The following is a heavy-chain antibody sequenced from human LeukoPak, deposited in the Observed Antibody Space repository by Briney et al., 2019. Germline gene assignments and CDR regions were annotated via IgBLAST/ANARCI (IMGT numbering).Heavy chain of an antibody. CDR2: ISAYNGNT. CDR1: GYTFTSYG. V-gene: IGHV1-18*01. D-gene: IGHD2-2*01. J-gene: IGHJ4*02. Sequence: GASVKVSCKASGYTFTSYGISWVRQAPGQGLEWMGWISAYNGNTNYAQKLQGRVTMTADTSTSTAYMELRSLRSEDTAVYYCARDLEGADCSSTSCQATSHYWGQGTLVTVSS. CDR3: ARDLEGADCSSTSCQATSHY.